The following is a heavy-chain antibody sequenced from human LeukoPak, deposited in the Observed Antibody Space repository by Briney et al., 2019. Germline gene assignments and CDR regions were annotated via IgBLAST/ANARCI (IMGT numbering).Heavy chain of an antibody. V-gene: IGHV3-15*01. D-gene: IGHD3-22*01. CDR2: IKSKTDGGTT. Sequence: GGSLRLSCAASGFTFSNAWMSWVRQAPGKGLEWVGRIKSKTDGGTTDYAAPVKGRFTISRDDSKNTLYLQMNSLKSAYTAVYAWTTDRYYCDSISEFWGQGTLVTVSS. J-gene: IGHJ4*02. CDR3: TTDRYYCDSISEF. CDR1: GFTFSNAW.